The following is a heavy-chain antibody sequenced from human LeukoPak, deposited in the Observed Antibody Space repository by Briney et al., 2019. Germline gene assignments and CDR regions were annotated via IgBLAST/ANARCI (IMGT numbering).Heavy chain of an antibody. V-gene: IGHV4-34*08. D-gene: IGHD3-16*02. CDR3: AISRCQGLRLGELSFFDY. J-gene: IGHJ4*02. Sequence: GSLRLSCAASGFTFTSYAMSWVRQAPGKGLEWIGEINHSGSTNYNPSSKSRVPISQTTSKNQFSLQLGSLAAADPPVYSCAISRCQGLRLGELSFFDYWGQGTLVTVSS. CDR2: INHSGST. CDR1: GFTFTSYA.